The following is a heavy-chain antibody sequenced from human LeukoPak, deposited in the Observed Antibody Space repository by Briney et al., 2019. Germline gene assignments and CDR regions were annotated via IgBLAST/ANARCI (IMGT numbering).Heavy chain of an antibody. Sequence: GASVKVSCKASGYTFTSYGISWVRQAPGQGLEWMGWISAYNGNTNYAQKLQGRVTMTTDTSTSTAYMELRSLRSDDTAVYYCARTLLERITMIVVVSLPDYWGQGTLVTVSS. J-gene: IGHJ4*02. CDR2: ISAYNGNT. CDR3: ARTLLERITMIVVVSLPDY. D-gene: IGHD3-22*01. V-gene: IGHV1-18*01. CDR1: GYTFTSYG.